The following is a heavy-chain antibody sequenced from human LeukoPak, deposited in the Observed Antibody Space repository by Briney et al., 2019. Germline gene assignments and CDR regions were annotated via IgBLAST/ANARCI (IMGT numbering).Heavy chain of an antibody. V-gene: IGHV3-23*01. CDR1: GFTFSSYA. J-gene: IGHJ4*02. CDR2: ISGSVDNT. D-gene: IGHD1-7*01. Sequence: GGSLRLSCAASGFTFSSYAVSWVRQAPGKGLEGVSAISGSVDNTYYADSVKGRFTISRDNSKNTLYLHMKSLGAEDTAVYYCAKDQQITGTTCLDCWGQGTLVTVSS. CDR3: AKDQQITGTTCLDC.